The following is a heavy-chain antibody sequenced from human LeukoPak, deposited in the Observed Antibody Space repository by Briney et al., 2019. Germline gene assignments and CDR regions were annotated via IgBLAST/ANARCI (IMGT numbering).Heavy chain of an antibody. Sequence: SETLSLTCTVSGGSISSYYWSWIRQPPGKGLEWIGYIYYSGSTNYNPSLKSRVTISVDTSKNQFSLKLSSVTAADTAVYYCARGGLRYFDWSLPFDYWGQGTLVTVSS. CDR3: ARGGLRYFDWSLPFDY. J-gene: IGHJ4*02. D-gene: IGHD3-9*01. V-gene: IGHV4-59*01. CDR2: IYYSGST. CDR1: GGSISSYY.